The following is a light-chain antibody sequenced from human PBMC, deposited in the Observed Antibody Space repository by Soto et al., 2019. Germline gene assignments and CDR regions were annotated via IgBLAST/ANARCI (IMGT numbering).Light chain of an antibody. V-gene: IGKV1-39*01. CDR2: AVS. J-gene: IGKJ3*01. Sequence: DIQMTQSPSSLSASVGARVTITCRASENIGSHLNWYQQKPGQAPKALIYAVSSLQTGVPSRFPGSRSGTDFTITINSLQPEDFATYYCQQSYSAPQFTFGPGTKVDIK. CDR1: ENIGSH. CDR3: QQSYSAPQFT.